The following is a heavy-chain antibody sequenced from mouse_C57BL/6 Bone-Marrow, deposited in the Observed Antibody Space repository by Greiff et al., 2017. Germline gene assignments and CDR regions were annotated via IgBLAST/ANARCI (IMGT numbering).Heavy chain of an antibody. CDR1: GYTFTSYW. J-gene: IGHJ1*03. V-gene: IGHV1-64*01. Sequence: QVQLQQSGAELVKPGASVKLSCKASGYTFTSYWMHWVKQRPGQGLEWIGMIHPNSGSTNYNEKFKSKATLTVDKSSSTAYMQLSSLTSEDSAVYYCARNGSSYGYFDVWGTGTTVTGSS. CDR2: IHPNSGST. CDR3: ARNGSSYGYFDV. D-gene: IGHD1-1*01.